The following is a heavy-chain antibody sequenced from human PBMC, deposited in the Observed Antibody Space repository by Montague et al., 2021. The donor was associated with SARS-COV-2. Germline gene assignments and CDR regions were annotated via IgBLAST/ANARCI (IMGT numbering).Heavy chain of an antibody. CDR3: ARGDIVVVPAALGIACYYYYYMDV. D-gene: IGHD2-2*01. CDR1: GGSFGGYY. Sequence: SETLSLTRAVYGGSFGGYYWSWIRQPPGKGLEWIGEINHSGSTNXNPSLKSRVTISVDTSKNQFSLKLSSVTAADTAVYYCARGDIVVVPAALGIACYYYYYMDVWGKGTTVTVSS. CDR2: INHSGST. J-gene: IGHJ6*03. V-gene: IGHV4-34*01.